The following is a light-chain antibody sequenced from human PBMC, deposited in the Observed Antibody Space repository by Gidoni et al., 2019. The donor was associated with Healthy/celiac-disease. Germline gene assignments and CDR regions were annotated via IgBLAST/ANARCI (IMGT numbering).Light chain of an antibody. V-gene: IGKV3-11*01. CDR1: QSVSSY. CDR2: DAS. J-gene: IGKJ3*01. Sequence: DSVLTQSPATLSLSPGERATLSCRASQSVSSYLAWYQQKPGQAPRLLIYDASNRATGIPARFSGSGSVTHFTLTLSRLEPEDFAVYYCQRRSNWPPLFTFGPGTKVDIK. CDR3: QRRSNWPPLFT.